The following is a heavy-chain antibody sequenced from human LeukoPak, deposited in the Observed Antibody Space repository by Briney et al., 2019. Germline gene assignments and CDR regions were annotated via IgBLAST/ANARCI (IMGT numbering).Heavy chain of an antibody. V-gene: IGHV1-2*06. CDR2: INPNSGGT. CDR1: GYTFTGYY. J-gene: IGHJ4*02. D-gene: IGHD2-15*01. CDR3: ARDQGCSGGSCYRGEYNY. Sequence: ASVKVSCKASGYTFTGYYMQWVRQAPGQGLEWMGRINPNSGGTNYAQKFQGRVTMTRDTSISTAYMELSRLRSDDTAVYYCARDQGCSGGSCYRGEYNYWGQGTLVTVSS.